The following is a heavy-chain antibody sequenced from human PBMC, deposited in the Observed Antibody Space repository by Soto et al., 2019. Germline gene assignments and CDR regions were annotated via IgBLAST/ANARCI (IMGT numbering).Heavy chain of an antibody. Sequence: SATLSLTCTVSGDSFTTYFWSWMRQPPGKGLEWIGHMYHGGRTNYSPSLKSRVTMSLDSSKNQFSLNLSSVTAADTAVYFCARDPCYCTNGVCPIFDFWGQGVLVTVSS. V-gene: IGHV4-59*01. CDR1: GDSFTTYF. CDR2: MYHGGRT. J-gene: IGHJ4*02. D-gene: IGHD2-8*01. CDR3: ARDPCYCTNGVCPIFDF.